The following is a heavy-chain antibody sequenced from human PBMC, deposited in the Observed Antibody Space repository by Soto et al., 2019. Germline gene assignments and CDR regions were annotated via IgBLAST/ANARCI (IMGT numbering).Heavy chain of an antibody. CDR1: GASISSSDYF. V-gene: IGHV4-39*01. CDR2: IHSSGGT. Sequence: SETLSLTCTVSGASISSSDYFWGWIRQPPGKGPEWIASIHSSGGTYYSASLKSRSTISLDTPAKQFSLKLTSVTAADTAVYYCARLIVGATGHTDFDYWGPGTLVTVSS. CDR3: ARLIVGATGHTDFDY. D-gene: IGHD1-1*01. J-gene: IGHJ4*02.